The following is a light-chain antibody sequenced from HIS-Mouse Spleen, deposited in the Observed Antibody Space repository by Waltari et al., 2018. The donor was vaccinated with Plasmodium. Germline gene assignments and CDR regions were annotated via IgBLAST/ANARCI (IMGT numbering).Light chain of an antibody. J-gene: IGKJ2*01. V-gene: IGKV3-20*01. CDR2: GAS. CDR3: QQYGSSPYT. Sequence: EIVLTLSPGTLSLSPGERATLSCSASHSVSSSYLAWYQQKPGQAPRLLIYGASSRATGIPDRFSGSGSGTDFTLTISRLEPEDFAVYYCQQYGSSPYTFGQGTKLEIK. CDR1: HSVSSSY.